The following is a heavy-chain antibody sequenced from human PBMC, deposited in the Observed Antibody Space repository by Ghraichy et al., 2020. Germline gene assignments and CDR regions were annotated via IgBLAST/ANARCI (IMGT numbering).Heavy chain of an antibody. Sequence: SQTLSLTCAVYGGSFSGYYWSWIRQPPGKGLEWIGEINHSGSTNYNPSLKSRVTISVDTSKNQFFLKLSSVTAADTAVYYCAREPRRGITMIVVVKPYYGMDVWGQGTTVTVSS. V-gene: IGHV4-34*01. D-gene: IGHD3-22*01. CDR3: AREPRRGITMIVVVKPYYGMDV. CDR1: GGSFSGYY. J-gene: IGHJ6*02. CDR2: INHSGST.